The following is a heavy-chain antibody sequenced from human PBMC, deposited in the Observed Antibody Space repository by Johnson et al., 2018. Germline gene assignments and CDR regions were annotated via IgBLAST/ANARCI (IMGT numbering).Heavy chain of an antibody. CDR3: AKDQTISSGYGVDAFDI. CDR2: ISYDGSNQ. D-gene: IGHD3-22*01. Sequence: QVQLVQSGGGVVQPGRSLRLCCAASGFTFSSYGMHWVRQAPGKGPVWAAVISYDGSNQYSADSVKGRFIISRDNSKNTLYLQMNRLGAEDTAVYYCAKDQTISSGYGVDAFDIWGQGTMVTVSS. V-gene: IGHV3-30*18. J-gene: IGHJ3*02. CDR1: GFTFSSYG.